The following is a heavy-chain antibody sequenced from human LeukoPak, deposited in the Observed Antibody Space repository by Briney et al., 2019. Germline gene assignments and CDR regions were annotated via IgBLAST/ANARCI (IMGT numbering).Heavy chain of an antibody. Sequence: GGSLRLSCAASGFTFSSYSMNWVRQAPGKRLEWVSSISSSSYIYYADSVKGRFTISRDNAKNSLYLQMNSLRAEDTAVYYCARDPRYGYYDSSGRGEEDYWGQGTLVTVSS. CDR1: GFTFSSYS. J-gene: IGHJ4*02. CDR2: ISSSSYI. D-gene: IGHD3-22*01. V-gene: IGHV3-21*01. CDR3: ARDPRYGYYDSSGRGEEDY.